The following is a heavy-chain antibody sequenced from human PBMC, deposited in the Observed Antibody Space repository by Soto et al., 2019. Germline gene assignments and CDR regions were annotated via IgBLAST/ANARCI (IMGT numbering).Heavy chain of an antibody. Sequence: GASVKVSCKVSGYTLTELSMHWVRQAPGKGLEWMGGFDPEDGETIYAQKFQGRVTMTEDTSTDTAYMELSSLRAEDTAVYYCAKATLRYYDFWSGYFGYYYYGMDVWGQGTTVTVSS. CDR2: FDPEDGET. CDR3: AKATLRYYDFWSGYFGYYYYGMDV. J-gene: IGHJ6*02. CDR1: GYTLTELS. V-gene: IGHV1-24*01. D-gene: IGHD3-3*01.